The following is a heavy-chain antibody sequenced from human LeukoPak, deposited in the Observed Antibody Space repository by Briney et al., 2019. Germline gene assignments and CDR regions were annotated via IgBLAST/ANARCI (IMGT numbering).Heavy chain of an antibody. V-gene: IGHV1-2*04. CDR3: ARGWELSPLDFDY. Sequence: ASVKVSCKASGYTFTGYYMHWVRQAPGQGLEWTGWINPNSGGTNYAQKFQGWVTMTRDTSISTVYMELSRLRSDDTAVYYCARGWELSPLDFDYWGQGTLVTVSS. D-gene: IGHD1-26*01. CDR1: GYTFTGYY. CDR2: INPNSGGT. J-gene: IGHJ4*02.